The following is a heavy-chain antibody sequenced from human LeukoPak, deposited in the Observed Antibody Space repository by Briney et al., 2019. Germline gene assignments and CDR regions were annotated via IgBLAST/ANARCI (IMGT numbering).Heavy chain of an antibody. V-gene: IGHV4-39*01. D-gene: IGHD2-15*01. Sequence: ASETLSLTCTVSGGSISSSSYYWGWIRQPPGKGLEWIGSIYYSGSTYYNPSLKSRVTISVDTSKNQFSLKLSSVTAADTAVYYCARLWIVAGGEWYFDLWGRGTLVTVSS. J-gene: IGHJ2*01. CDR2: IYYSGST. CDR3: ARLWIVAGGEWYFDL. CDR1: GGSISSSSYY.